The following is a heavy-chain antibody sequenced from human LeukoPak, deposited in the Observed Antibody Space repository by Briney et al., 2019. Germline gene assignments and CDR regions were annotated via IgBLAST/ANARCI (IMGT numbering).Heavy chain of an antibody. CDR2: FGDSGGST. CDR3: AKARWFGELFVWDY. Sequence: PGGSLRLSCAASGFTFSSYAMSWVRQAPGKGLHWVSAFGDSGGSTYYADSVKGRFTISRDNSKNRLYLQMNSLRAEDTAVYYCAKARWFGELFVWDYWGQGTLVTVSS. V-gene: IGHV3-23*01. J-gene: IGHJ4*02. D-gene: IGHD3-10*01. CDR1: GFTFSSYA.